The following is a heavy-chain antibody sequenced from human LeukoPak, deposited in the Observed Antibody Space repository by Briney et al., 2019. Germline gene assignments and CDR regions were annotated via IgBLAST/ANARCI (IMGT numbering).Heavy chain of an antibody. CDR2: ISYDGSNK. CDR1: GFTFSSYA. J-gene: IGHJ4*02. D-gene: IGHD5-18*01. Sequence: PGGSLRLSCAASGFTFSSYAMHWVRQAPGKGLEWVAVISYDGSNKYYADSVKGRFTISRDNSKNTLYLQMNSLRAEDTAVYYCANYQTAYSYGYFDYWGQGTLVTVSS. V-gene: IGHV3-30*04. CDR3: ANYQTAYSYGYFDY.